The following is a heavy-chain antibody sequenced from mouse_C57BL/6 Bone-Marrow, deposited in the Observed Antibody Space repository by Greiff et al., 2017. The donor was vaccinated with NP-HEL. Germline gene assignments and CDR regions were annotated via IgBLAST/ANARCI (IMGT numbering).Heavy chain of an antibody. CDR2: INPSTGGT. CDR1: GYSFTGYY. CDR3: ARSGYYGSSYDFDY. Sequence: DVQLQESGPELVKPGASVKISCKASGYSFTGYYMNWVKQSPEKSLEWIGEINPSTGGTTYNQKFKAKATLTVDKSSSTAYMQLKSLTSEDSAVYYCARSGYYGSSYDFDYWGQGTTLTVSS. V-gene: IGHV1-42*01. D-gene: IGHD1-1*01. J-gene: IGHJ2*01.